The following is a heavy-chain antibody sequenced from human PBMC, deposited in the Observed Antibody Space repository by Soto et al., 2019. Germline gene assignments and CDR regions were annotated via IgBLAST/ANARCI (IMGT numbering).Heavy chain of an antibody. D-gene: IGHD6-19*01. CDR1: GGSISRYY. J-gene: IGHJ4*02. CDR3: ASQTVAGDFDY. CDR2: IYYSGST. Sequence: PSETLSLTCTVSGGSISRYYWSWIRQPPGKGLEWIGYIYYSGSTNYNPSLKSRVTISVDTSKNQFSLKLSSATAADTAVYYCASQTVAGDFDYWGQGTLVTVS. V-gene: IGHV4-59*01.